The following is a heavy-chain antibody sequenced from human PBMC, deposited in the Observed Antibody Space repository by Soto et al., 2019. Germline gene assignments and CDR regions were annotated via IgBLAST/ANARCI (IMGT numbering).Heavy chain of an antibody. J-gene: IGHJ6*02. CDR1: GVTFSNYA. Sequence: QVQLVQSGAEVKKPGSSVKVSCTASGVTFSNYAISWVRQAPGQGLEWMGGIIPILGTANYAQKFRGRVTIVADESTSTAYMELSSLRSEDTAVYYCARPAMFRGRGLGYYGMDVWGQGTTVTVSS. D-gene: IGHD3-10*01. V-gene: IGHV1-69*11. CDR3: ARPAMFRGRGLGYYGMDV. CDR2: IIPILGTA.